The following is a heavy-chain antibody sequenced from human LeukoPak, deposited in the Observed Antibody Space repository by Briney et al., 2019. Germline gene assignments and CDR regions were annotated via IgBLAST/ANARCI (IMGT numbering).Heavy chain of an antibody. CDR2: ISAYNGNT. CDR3: ARAISMIRGVIYYGMDV. CDR1: GYTFTSYG. Sequence: ASVKVSCKASGYTFTSYGISWVRQAPGQGLEWMGWISAYNGNTNYAQKLQGRVTMTTDTSTSTAYMELRSLRSDDTAVYYCARAISMIRGVIYYGMDVWGQGTTVTVSS. D-gene: IGHD3-10*01. V-gene: IGHV1-18*01. J-gene: IGHJ6*02.